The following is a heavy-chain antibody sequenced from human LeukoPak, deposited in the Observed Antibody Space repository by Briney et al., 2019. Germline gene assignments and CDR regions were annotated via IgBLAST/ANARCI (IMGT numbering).Heavy chain of an antibody. CDR1: GFTFSNYW. Sequence: PGGSLRLSCAASGFTFSNYWMHCVRQAPGKGLVWVSRIKSDGTYTTYADSLKGRFTVSRDNAKNSLYLRMNNLRAEDTAVYYCARGEYYFDYWGQGTLVTVSS. J-gene: IGHJ4*02. CDR2: IKSDGTYT. V-gene: IGHV3-74*01. CDR3: ARGEYYFDY.